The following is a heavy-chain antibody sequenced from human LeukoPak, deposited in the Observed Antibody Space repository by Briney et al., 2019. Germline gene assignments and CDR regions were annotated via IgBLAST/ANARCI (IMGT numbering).Heavy chain of an antibody. CDR3: ARGSWYGGGIAWLFDY. D-gene: IGHD6-13*01. J-gene: IGHJ4*02. CDR1: GGSISSSNW. V-gene: IGHV4-4*02. Sequence: PSETLSLTCAVSGGSISSSNWWSWVRQPPGKGLEWIGEIYHSGSTNYNPSLKSRVTISVDKSKNQFSLKLSSVTAADTAVYYCARGSWYGGGIAWLFDYWGQGALVTVSS. CDR2: IYHSGST.